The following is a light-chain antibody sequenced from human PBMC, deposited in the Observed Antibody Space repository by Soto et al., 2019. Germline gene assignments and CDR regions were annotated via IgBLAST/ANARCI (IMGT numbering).Light chain of an antibody. J-gene: IGKJ3*01. CDR3: QQYGSSPGLFT. CDR2: GAS. Sequence: EIVLTQSPGTLSLSPGERATLSCRASQSVSSSYLAWYQQKPGQAPRLLIYGASSRATGIPDRFSGSGSGTDFTLTISRLEPEDFAVYYCQQYGSSPGLFTFGPGTKV. CDR1: QSVSSSY. V-gene: IGKV3-20*01.